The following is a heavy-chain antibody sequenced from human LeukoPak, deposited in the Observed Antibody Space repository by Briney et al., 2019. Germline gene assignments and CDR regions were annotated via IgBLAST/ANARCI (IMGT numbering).Heavy chain of an antibody. CDR1: GFSLASYD. V-gene: IGHV3-21*06. Sequence: GGSLRLSCAASGFSLASYDMNWVRQAPGKGLEWVSSISFSSTYIYYRASVKGRFTISRDNAKNSLYLEMNNLRDEDTAVYYCARADCPRSTCYLRRSWFDPWGQGTLVTVSS. D-gene: IGHD2-21*01. CDR3: ARADCPRSTCYLRRSWFDP. CDR2: ISFSSTYI. J-gene: IGHJ5*02.